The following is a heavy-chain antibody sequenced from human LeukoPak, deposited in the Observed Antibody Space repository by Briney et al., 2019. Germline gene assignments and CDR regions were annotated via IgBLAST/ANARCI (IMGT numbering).Heavy chain of an antibody. CDR1: GGSISSSSYY. CDR3: ARQCRGIVVAPAANAFRENWFDP. CDR2: IYYSGST. V-gene: IGHV4-39*01. Sequence: SETLSLTCTVSGGSISSSSYYWGWIHQPPGKGLEWIGRIYYSGSTYYNPSLKSRVTISVDTSKNQFSLKLSSVTAADTAVYYCARQCRGIVVAPAANAFRENWFDPWGQGTLVTVSS. D-gene: IGHD2-2*01. J-gene: IGHJ5*02.